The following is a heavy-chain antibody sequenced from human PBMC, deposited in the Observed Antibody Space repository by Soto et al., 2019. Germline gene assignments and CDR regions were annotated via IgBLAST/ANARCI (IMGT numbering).Heavy chain of an antibody. CDR1: GGTFGSYA. V-gene: IGHV1-69*01. D-gene: IGHD2-2*01. CDR3: ATALGCRSTSCTLDY. J-gene: IGHJ4*02. Sequence: QVQLVQSGAGVKKPGSSVKVSCKASGGTFGSYAFSWVRQAPGQGLEWMGGIIPVSGAAHYAQKFQGRVTITADESTSTAYMELSRLSSQDTAVYYCATALGCRSTSCTLDYWGQGTRVIVSS. CDR2: IIPVSGAA.